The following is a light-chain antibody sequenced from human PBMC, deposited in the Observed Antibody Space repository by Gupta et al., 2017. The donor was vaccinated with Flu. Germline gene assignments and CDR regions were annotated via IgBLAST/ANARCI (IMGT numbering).Light chain of an antibody. J-gene: IGKJ3*01. CDR3: KQALQIPAT. Sequence: DVVLTQSPLSLSVTPGEPASISCRSSRDLLHTNGHNYLAWYLQKPGQPPQILIYLGSRRASGVPERFSGSGSGTDFTLKISRVEAEDVGVYYCKQALQIPATFGPGTKVEI. CDR1: RDLLHTNGHNY. V-gene: IGKV2-28*01. CDR2: LGS.